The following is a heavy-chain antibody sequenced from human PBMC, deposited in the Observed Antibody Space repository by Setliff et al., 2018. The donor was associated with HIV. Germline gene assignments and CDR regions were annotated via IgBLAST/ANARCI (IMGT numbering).Heavy chain of an antibody. CDR2: ITAYNDNT. CDR1: GYTFTKYG. Sequence: GASVKVSCKASGYTFTKYGISWVRQAPGQGLEWMGWITAYNDNTYYEGKFQGRVTMTTDTSTSTAYMELRSLRSDDTAVYFCARDFGGYCSSMSCPGLFDPWGQGTLVTVSS. J-gene: IGHJ5*02. CDR3: ARDFGGYCSSMSCPGLFDP. D-gene: IGHD2-2*01. V-gene: IGHV1-18*01.